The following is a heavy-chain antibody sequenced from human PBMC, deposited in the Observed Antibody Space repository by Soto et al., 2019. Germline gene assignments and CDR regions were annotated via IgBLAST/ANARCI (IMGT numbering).Heavy chain of an antibody. D-gene: IGHD5-18*01. Sequence: GGSLRLSCAASGFTFSSYNMNWVRQAPGKGLEWVSYISSSSSTIYYADSVKGRFTISRDNAKNSLYLQMNSLRDEDTAVYYCARDSPVDTAMVTGREFYYYYGMDVWGQGTTVTVSS. CDR1: GFTFSSYN. CDR3: ARDSPVDTAMVTGREFYYYYGMDV. V-gene: IGHV3-48*02. J-gene: IGHJ6*02. CDR2: ISSSSSTI.